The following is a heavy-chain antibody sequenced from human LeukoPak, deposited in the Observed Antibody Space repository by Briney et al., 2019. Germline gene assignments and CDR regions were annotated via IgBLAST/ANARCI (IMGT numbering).Heavy chain of an antibody. CDR2: TSFDGSSK. CDR3: AKHGYCSGISCFFDF. CDR1: GFTFRKYG. J-gene: IGHJ4*02. D-gene: IGHD2-2*03. Sequence: GRSLRLSCVGSGFTFRKYGMHWVRQAPGKGLEWVAVTSFDGSSKYHTDSVKGRFTISRDNSKNTVYLQMNSLRPEDTALYYCAKHGYCSGISCFFDFWGQGTLVTVSS. V-gene: IGHV3-30*18.